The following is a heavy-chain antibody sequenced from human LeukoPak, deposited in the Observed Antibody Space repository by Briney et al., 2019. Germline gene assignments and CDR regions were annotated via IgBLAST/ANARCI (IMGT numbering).Heavy chain of an antibody. J-gene: IGHJ5*02. CDR2: INPNSGGT. D-gene: IGHD2-2*01. Sequence: ASVKVSCKASGYTFTGYYMHWVRQAPGQGLEWMGWINPNSGGTNYAQKFQGRVTMTRDTSISTAYMELSGLRSDDTAVYYCARDSLYCSSTSCYLSNWFDPWGQGTLVTVSS. V-gene: IGHV1-2*02. CDR3: ARDSLYCSSTSCYLSNWFDP. CDR1: GYTFTGYY.